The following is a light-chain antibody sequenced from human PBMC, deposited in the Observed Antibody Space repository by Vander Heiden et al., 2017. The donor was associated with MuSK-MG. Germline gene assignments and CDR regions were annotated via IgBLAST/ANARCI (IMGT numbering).Light chain of an antibody. Sequence: DIQMTQSPSSLSASVGDRVTITCRASQSISSYLNWYQQKPGKAPKLLIYAASSLQSGVPSRFSGSGSGTDFTLTISSLQPEDFATYYCQQSDSTWGTFGGGTKVEIK. CDR3: QQSDSTWGT. V-gene: IGKV1-39*01. CDR1: QSISSY. J-gene: IGKJ4*01. CDR2: AAS.